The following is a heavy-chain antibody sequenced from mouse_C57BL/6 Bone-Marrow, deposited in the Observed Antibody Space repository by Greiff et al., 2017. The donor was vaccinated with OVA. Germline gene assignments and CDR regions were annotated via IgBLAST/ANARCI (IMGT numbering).Heavy chain of an antibody. V-gene: IGHV1-26*01. Sequence: EVQLQQSGPELVKPGASVKISRKASGYTFTDYYMNWVKQSHGKSLEWIGDINPNNGGTSYNQKFKGKATLTVDKSSSTAYMELRSLTSEDSAVYYCARRAYYSNSYWYFDVWGTGTTVTVSS. CDR3: ARRAYYSNSYWYFDV. CDR2: INPNNGGT. J-gene: IGHJ1*03. CDR1: GYTFTDYY. D-gene: IGHD2-5*01.